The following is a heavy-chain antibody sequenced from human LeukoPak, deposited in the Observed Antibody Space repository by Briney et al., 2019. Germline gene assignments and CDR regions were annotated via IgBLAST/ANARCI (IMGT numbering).Heavy chain of an antibody. V-gene: IGHV3-48*02. CDR1: GFPFSSNN. CDR2: ISDTGHII. J-gene: IGHJ5*02. D-gene: IGHD4/OR15-4a*01. Sequence: GALRLSCVDSGFPFSSNNMNWVRQAPGKGLEWLSFISDTGHIIYYADSVKGRFTISRDNAKNLLFLQMNSLRDEDTAVYYCARGAGSSWFYRWGQGTLVTVSS. CDR3: ARGAGSSWFYR.